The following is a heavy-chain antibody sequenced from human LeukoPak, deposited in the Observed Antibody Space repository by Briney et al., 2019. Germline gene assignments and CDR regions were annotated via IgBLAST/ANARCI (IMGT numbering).Heavy chain of an antibody. D-gene: IGHD3-22*01. Sequence: ASVKVSCKTSGYTFTSYYIHWVRQAPGQGLEWMGIINPSGGSTSYAQKFQGRVTMTRDMFTSTVYMELSSLRSEDTAVHYCARDKKNDYYDSSGLFDYWGQGTLVTVSS. J-gene: IGHJ4*02. CDR1: GYTFTSYY. V-gene: IGHV1-46*01. CDR2: INPSGGST. CDR3: ARDKKNDYYDSSGLFDY.